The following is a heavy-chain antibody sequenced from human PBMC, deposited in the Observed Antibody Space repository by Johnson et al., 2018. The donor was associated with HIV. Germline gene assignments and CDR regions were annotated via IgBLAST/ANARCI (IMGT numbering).Heavy chain of an antibody. CDR3: ARVSSGGAFDI. D-gene: IGHD3-22*01. V-gene: IGHV3-30*03. CDR2: ISYDGSNK. Sequence: QMLLVESGGGVVQPGRSLRLSCAASGFTFSSYGMHWVRQAPGKGLEWVAVISYDGSNKYYADSVKGRFTISRENAKNSLYLQMNSLRAGDTAVYYCARVSSGGAFDIWGQGTMVTVSS. J-gene: IGHJ3*02. CDR1: GFTFSSYG.